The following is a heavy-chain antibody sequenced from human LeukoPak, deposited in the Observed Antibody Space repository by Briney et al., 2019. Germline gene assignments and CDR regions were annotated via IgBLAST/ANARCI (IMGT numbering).Heavy chain of an antibody. CDR1: GFTFSIYA. CDR3: AKGHTVGALYYFDY. CDR2: INDNGGGS. J-gene: IGHJ4*02. V-gene: IGHV3-23*01. Sequence: GGSLRLSCAASGFTFSIYAMSWVRQAPGKGLKWVSTINDNGGGSYSADSVRGRFTISRDNSKNTLSLQMNSLRAEDTAVYYCAKGHTVGALYYFDYWGQGTLVTVSS. D-gene: IGHD1-26*01.